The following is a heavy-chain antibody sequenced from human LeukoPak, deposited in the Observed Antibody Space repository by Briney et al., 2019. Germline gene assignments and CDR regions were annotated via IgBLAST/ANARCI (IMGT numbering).Heavy chain of an antibody. CDR3: AGTYYYDSSGHIPHDAFDI. J-gene: IGHJ3*02. V-gene: IGHV5-51*01. Sequence: GESLKISCKGSGYSFTSYWIGWVRQMPGKGLEWMGIIYPGDSDTRYSPSFQGQVTISADKSISTAYLQWSSLKASDTAMYYCAGTYYYDSSGHIPHDAFDIWGQGTMVTVSS. D-gene: IGHD3-22*01. CDR1: GYSFTSYW. CDR2: IYPGDSDT.